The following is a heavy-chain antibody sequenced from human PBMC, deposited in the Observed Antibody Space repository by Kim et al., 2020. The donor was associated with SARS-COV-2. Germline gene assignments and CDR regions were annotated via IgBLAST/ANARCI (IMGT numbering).Heavy chain of an antibody. J-gene: IGHJ6*02. D-gene: IGHD6-13*01. CDR1: GYIFTNYA. CDR3: AREGAAGDTVGMDV. V-gene: IGHV7-4-1*02. Sequence: ASVKVSCKTSGYIFTNYAMHWVRQAPGQGLEWMGWINTNTGKPRYAQDFTGRFVFSLDTAVSQAYLQISSLKAEDTAVYYCAREGAAGDTVGMDVWGQGTTVTVSS. CDR2: INTNTGKP.